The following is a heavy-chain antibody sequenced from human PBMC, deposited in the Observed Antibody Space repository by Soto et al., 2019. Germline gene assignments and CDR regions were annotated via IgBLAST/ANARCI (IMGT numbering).Heavy chain of an antibody. D-gene: IGHD2-15*01. Sequence: QFQLQVSGSRLLKPSQTLSLTCAVSGDSITSGGYSWTWVRQSPKRGLEFIGYIWDSGTTHYNPSLKGRLTMSIDTSKNQFSLTLTSVTAADTAIYYSARGGNAGSFCSLIHQWGQGTLVTVSS. CDR1: GDSITSGGYS. V-gene: IGHV4-30-2*06. CDR2: IWDSGTT. CDR3: ARGGNAGSFCSLIHQ. J-gene: IGHJ1*01.